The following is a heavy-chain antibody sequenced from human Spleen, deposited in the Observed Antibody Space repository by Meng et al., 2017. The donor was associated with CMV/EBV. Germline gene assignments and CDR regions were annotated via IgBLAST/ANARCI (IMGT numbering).Heavy chain of an antibody. CDR3: ARLGLRPIVNY. CDR1: GYTFTSYG. D-gene: IGHD5-12*01. Sequence: VQLVRSGAEVQKTGDSVKVSFKADGYTFTSYGISWVRQAPGQGLEWMGWINPNSGGTNYAQKFQGRVTMTRDTSISTAYMELSRLRSDDTAVYYCARLGLRPIVNYWGQGTLVTVSS. V-gene: IGHV1-2*02. J-gene: IGHJ4*02. CDR2: INPNSGGT.